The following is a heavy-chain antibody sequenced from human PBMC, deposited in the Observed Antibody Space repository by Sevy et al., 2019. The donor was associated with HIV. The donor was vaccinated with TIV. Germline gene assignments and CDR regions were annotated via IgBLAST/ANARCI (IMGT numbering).Heavy chain of an antibody. Sequence: GGSRRLSCAASGFTFSNYGIHWVRQPPGKGLEWVAVIWSDGNKKYYADSVKGRFTISRDNSKNTLFLQMNSLIAGDTAVYYCARGPLRYCTSTSCYEGDYYYYGMDVWGQGTTVTVSS. CDR1: GFTFSNYG. CDR3: ARGPLRYCTSTSCYEGDYYYYGMDV. V-gene: IGHV3-33*01. CDR2: IWSDGNKK. J-gene: IGHJ6*02. D-gene: IGHD2-2*01.